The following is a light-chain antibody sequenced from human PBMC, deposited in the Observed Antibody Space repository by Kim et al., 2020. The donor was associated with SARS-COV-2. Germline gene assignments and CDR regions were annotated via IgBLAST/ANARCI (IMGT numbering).Light chain of an antibody. Sequence: SVGDRVPITCRSNQNIYNYLNWYQHKPGKAPKLLIHTTSSLQSGVPSRFSGSGSETAFTLTISSLQPEDFATYYCQQSFSTPPWTFGQGTKVDIK. J-gene: IGKJ1*01. CDR2: TTS. V-gene: IGKV1-39*01. CDR1: QNIYNY. CDR3: QQSFSTPPWT.